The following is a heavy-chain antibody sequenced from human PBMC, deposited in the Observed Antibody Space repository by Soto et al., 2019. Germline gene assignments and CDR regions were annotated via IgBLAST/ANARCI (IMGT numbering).Heavy chain of an antibody. Sequence: AWMNGSCKTSGYPLIHYYMHGVRQATGQGLEWMGWINPNSGGTTYAQKFQDWVTMTRDTSISTAYMELSRLRSDDTAVYYCATDVDGDLDYRGQGTLVTVSS. CDR3: ATDVDGDLDY. V-gene: IGHV1-2*04. J-gene: IGHJ4*02. CDR1: GYPLIHYY. CDR2: INPNSGGT. D-gene: IGHD4-17*01.